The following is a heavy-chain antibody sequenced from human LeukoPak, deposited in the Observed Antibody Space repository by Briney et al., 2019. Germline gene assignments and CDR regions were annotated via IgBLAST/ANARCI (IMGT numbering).Heavy chain of an antibody. V-gene: IGHV3-49*02. CDR1: GFTTPHHP. CDR3: SRGSGWLSVY. D-gene: IGHD6-19*01. J-gene: IGHJ4*02. CDR2: ISGGTT. Sequence: GGSLRLSCTASGFTTPHHPTPPPPQAPGKGLEWIGFISGGTTEYAASVKGRFTISRDDSTSIAYLQMNSLTTEDTAVYYCSRGSGWLSVYWGQGTLVTVSS.